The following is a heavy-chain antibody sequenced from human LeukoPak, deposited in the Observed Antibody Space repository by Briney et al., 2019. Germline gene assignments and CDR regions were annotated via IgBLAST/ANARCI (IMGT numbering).Heavy chain of an antibody. CDR2: ISGNSAYI. Sequence: GGSLRLSCAASGFTFSRYSVNWVRQAPGKGLEWVSFISGNSAYIYYADSVKGRFTISRDNAKNSLYLQMNSLRAEDTAVYYCARGEYGSGSYHIDYWGQGTLVTVSS. CDR3: ARGEYGSGSYHIDY. D-gene: IGHD3-10*01. J-gene: IGHJ4*02. CDR1: GFTFSRYS. V-gene: IGHV3-21*01.